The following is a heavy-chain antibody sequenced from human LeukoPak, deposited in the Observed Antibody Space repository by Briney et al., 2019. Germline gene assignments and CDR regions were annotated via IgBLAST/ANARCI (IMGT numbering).Heavy chain of an antibody. J-gene: IGHJ4*02. CDR1: GGSFSGYY. D-gene: IGHD1-26*01. CDR2: INHSGST. V-gene: IGHV4-34*01. CDR3: ARGGIVGATPPFDY. Sequence: PSETLSLTCAVYGGSFSGYYWSWIRQPPGKGLEWIGEINHSGSTNYNPSLKSRVTISVDTSKNQFSLKLSSVTAADTAVYYCARGGIVGATPPFDYWGQGTLVTVSS.